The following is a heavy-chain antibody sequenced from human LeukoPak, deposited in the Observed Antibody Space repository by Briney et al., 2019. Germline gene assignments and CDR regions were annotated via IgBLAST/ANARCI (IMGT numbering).Heavy chain of an antibody. CDR2: ISGVGGST. J-gene: IGHJ4*02. V-gene: IGHV3-23*01. CDR3: AKARGWYDFDY. CDR1: GFTFSSHA. D-gene: IGHD6-19*01. Sequence: GGSLRLSCAASGFTFSSHAMSWVRQTPGKGLDWVSGISGVGGSTYYADSVTGRFTISRDNSKNTVYLQMNSLRADDTAVYYCAKARGWYDFDYWGQGILVTVSS.